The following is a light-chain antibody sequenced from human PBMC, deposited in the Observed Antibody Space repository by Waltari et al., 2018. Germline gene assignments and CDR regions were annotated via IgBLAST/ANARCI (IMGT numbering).Light chain of an antibody. CDR3: QHYVRLPAT. CDR2: GAS. CDR1: QSVGTS. J-gene: IGKJ1*01. V-gene: IGKV3-20*01. Sequence: EVVLTQSPGTLSLSPGERATLACRASQSVGTSLAWYQQKPGQAPRLLIFGASRRATGIPDRFSGSGSGTDFSLTISRLEPEDFXVYYCQHYVRLPATFGXGTKXEI.